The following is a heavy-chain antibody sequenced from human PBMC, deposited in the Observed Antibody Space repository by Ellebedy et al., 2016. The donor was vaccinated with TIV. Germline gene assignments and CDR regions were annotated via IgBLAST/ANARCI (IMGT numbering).Heavy chain of an antibody. CDR3: ARSIERIVVVPTSMASKRHFYYYGMDV. CDR1: GGTFSSYA. D-gene: IGHD2-2*01. Sequence: AASVKVSCKASGGTFSSYAISWVRQAPGQGLEWMGGIIPIFGTANYAQKFQGRVTITADESPSTAYMEVRSLRSEDTAVHYCARSIERIVVVPTSMASKRHFYYYGMDVWGQGTTVTVSS. J-gene: IGHJ6*02. V-gene: IGHV1-69*13. CDR2: IIPIFGTA.